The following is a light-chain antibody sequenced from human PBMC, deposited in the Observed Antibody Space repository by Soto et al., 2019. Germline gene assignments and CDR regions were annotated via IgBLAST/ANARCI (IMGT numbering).Light chain of an antibody. CDR1: RSNIGGYNY. Sequence: QSVLTQPHSASGTPGQRVTISCSGGRSNIGGYNYVYWFQQYRGTAPKVLVFGTNLRPSGVPDRFSASKSGTSGSLTISGLRFEDEADYYCAAWDDSLRVVLFGGGTKLTVL. J-gene: IGLJ2*01. V-gene: IGLV1-47*02. CDR2: GTN. CDR3: AAWDDSLRVVL.